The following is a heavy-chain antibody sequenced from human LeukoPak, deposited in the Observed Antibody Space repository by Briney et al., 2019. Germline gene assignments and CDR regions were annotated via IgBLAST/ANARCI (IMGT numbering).Heavy chain of an antibody. V-gene: IGHV3-30*03. CDR2: ISYDGRNK. CDR1: GFTFSSYG. Sequence: GGSLRLSCAASGFTFSSYGMHWVRQAPGKGLEWVAVISYDGRNKYYADSVKGRFTISRDNAKNTLYLQMNSLRAEDTAVYYCAREAALYSYDFWSGYSQFDYWGQGTLVTVSS. J-gene: IGHJ4*02. CDR3: AREAALYSYDFWSGYSQFDY. D-gene: IGHD3-3*01.